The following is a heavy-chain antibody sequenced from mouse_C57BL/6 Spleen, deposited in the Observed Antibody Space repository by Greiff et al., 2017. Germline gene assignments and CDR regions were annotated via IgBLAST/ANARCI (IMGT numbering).Heavy chain of an antibody. V-gene: IGHV10-1*01. CDR3: VRQNYGSSSYAMDY. CDR2: IRRKSNNYAT. D-gene: IGHD1-1*01. CDR1: GFSFNTYA. Sequence: EVQLVESGGGLVQPKGSLKLSCAASGFSFNTYAMNWVRQAPGKGLEWVARIRRKSNNYATYYADSVKDRFTISRDDSESMLYLQMNNLKTEDTAMYYCVRQNYGSSSYAMDYWGQGTSVTVAS. J-gene: IGHJ4*01.